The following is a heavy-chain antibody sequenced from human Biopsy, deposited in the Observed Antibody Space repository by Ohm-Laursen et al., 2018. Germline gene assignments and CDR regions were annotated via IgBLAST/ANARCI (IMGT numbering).Heavy chain of an antibody. V-gene: IGHV4-31*11. Sequence: SDTLSLTCAASGDSISSGGNYWSWIRQFPGKGLEWIAYIYHTGSTYYNPSLKSRLSIAIDTSKNQFSVSLRSVTAADTAVYYCARADMVTTIVDYWGQGTLVTVSS. CDR1: GDSISSGGNY. CDR2: IYHTGST. J-gene: IGHJ4*02. D-gene: IGHD5-12*01. CDR3: ARADMVTTIVDY.